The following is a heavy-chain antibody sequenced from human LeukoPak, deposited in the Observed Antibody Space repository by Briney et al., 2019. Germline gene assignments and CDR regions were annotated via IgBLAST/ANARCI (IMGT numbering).Heavy chain of an antibody. CDR2: INPNSGGT. D-gene: IGHD3-9*01. J-gene: IGHJ3*02. CDR3: ARGGLRYFDWLLDPHDAFDI. V-gene: IGHV1-2*02. CDR1: GYTFTGYY. Sequence: GASVKVSCKASGYTFTGYYMHWVRQAPGQGLEWMGWINPNSGGTNYAQKFQGRVTMTRDTSISTAYMELSRLRSEDTAVYYCARGGLRYFDWLLDPHDAFDIWGQGTMVTVSS.